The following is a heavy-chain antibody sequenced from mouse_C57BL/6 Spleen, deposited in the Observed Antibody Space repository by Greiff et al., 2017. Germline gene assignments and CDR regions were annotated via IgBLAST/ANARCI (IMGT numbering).Heavy chain of an antibody. D-gene: IGHD2-1*01. J-gene: IGHJ3*01. CDR1: GFNIKDDY. Sequence: EVQLQQSGAELVRPGASVKLSCTASGFNIKDDYMHWVKQRPEQGLEWIGLIDPENGDTEYDSKFQGKATLTADQSSNTAYLQLSSLTYEDAAFYYCTCNYWFAYWGQGTLVTVSA. V-gene: IGHV14-4*01. CDR3: TCNYWFAY. CDR2: IDPENGDT.